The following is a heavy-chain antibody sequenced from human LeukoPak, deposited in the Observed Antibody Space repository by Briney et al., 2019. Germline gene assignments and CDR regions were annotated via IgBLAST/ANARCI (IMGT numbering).Heavy chain of an antibody. CDR3: ARMRWGTVTTEAYYYYYGMDV. V-gene: IGHV6-1*01. D-gene: IGHD4-17*01. CDR1: GDSVSSNSAA. J-gene: IGHJ6*02. CDR2: TYYRSKWYN. Sequence: SQTLSLTCAISGDSVSSNSAAWNWIRQSPSRGLEWLGRTYYRSKWYNDYAVSVKSRITINPDTSKNQFSLQLNSVTPEDTAVYYCARMRWGTVTTEAYYYYYGMDVWGQGTTVTVSS.